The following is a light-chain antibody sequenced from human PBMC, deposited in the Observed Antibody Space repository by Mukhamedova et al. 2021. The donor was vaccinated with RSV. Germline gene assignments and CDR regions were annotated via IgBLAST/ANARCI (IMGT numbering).Light chain of an antibody. Sequence: GETATLSCRTSQSDGTYLTWYQQKPGQPPRLLIYDASKRVSDIPARFSGSGSGTDFTLTITGLEPEDFAVYYCQQHGNWRETFGQGT. CDR3: QQHGNWRET. J-gene: IGKJ2*01. V-gene: IGKV3-11*01. CDR1: QSDGTY. CDR2: DAS.